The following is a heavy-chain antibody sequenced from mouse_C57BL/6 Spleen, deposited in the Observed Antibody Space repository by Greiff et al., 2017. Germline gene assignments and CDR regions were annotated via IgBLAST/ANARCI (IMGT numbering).Heavy chain of an antibody. J-gene: IGHJ3*01. CDR3: TRRDYSMAWFAY. Sequence: EVMLVESGEGLVKPGGSLKLSCAASGFTFSSYAMSWVRQTPEKRLEWVAYISSGGDYIYYADTVKGRFTISRDKARNTLYLQMSSLKSEDTAMYYCTRRDYSMAWFAYWGQGTLVTVSA. D-gene: IGHD2-5*01. V-gene: IGHV5-9-1*02. CDR1: GFTFSSYA. CDR2: ISSGGDYI.